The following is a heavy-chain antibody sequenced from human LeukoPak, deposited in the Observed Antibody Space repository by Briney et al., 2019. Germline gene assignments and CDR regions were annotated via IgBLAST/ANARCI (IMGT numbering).Heavy chain of an antibody. V-gene: IGHV4-59*01. J-gene: IGHJ6*03. CDR2: IYYSGST. D-gene: IGHD5-18*01. Sequence: SETLSLTCTVSGGSINNYYWSWIRQPPGKELEWIGYIYYSGSTNYNPSLKSRVAISVDTPKNQFALKLRSVTAADTAVYYCARESTMEKTIGNVDTAMVKVLSEYYYYYYYMDVWGKGTTVTVSS. CDR1: GGSINNYY. CDR3: ARESTMEKTIGNVDTAMVKVLSEYYYYYYYMDV.